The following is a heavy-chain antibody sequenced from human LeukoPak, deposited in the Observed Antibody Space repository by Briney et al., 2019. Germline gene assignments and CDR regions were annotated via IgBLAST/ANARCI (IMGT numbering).Heavy chain of an antibody. CDR3: ARGPPRDDYGDYGVDY. J-gene: IGHJ4*02. CDR1: GYTFTSYG. D-gene: IGHD4-17*01. CDR2: ISAYNGNT. Sequence: ASVNVSFTASGYTFTSYGISWVRQAPGQGLEWMGWISAYNGNTNYAQKLQGRVTMTTDTSTSTAYMELRSLRSDDTAVYYCARGPPRDDYGDYGVDYWGQGTLVTVSS. V-gene: IGHV1-18*01.